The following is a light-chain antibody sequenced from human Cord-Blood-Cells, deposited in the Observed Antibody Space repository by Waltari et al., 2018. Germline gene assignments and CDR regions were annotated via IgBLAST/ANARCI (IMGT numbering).Light chain of an antibody. CDR3: QQLNSYPREFT. J-gene: IGKJ4*01. V-gene: IGKV1-9*01. Sequence: IQLTQSPSSLSASVGDRVTITCRASQGISSYLAWYQQKPGKAPKLLIYAASTLQSGVPAMFSGSGSGTDFTLTISSLQPEDFATYYCQQLNSYPREFTFGGGTKVEIK. CDR1: QGISSY. CDR2: AAS.